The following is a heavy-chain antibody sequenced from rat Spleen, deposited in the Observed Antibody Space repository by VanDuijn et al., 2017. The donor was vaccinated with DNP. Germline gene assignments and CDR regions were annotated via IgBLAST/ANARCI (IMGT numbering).Heavy chain of an antibody. V-gene: IGHV2S12*01. D-gene: IGHD1-4*01. J-gene: IGHJ4*01. CDR2: ISSGRST. CDR3: ALAGRGTMDA. CDR1: GFSLTSYG. Sequence: QVQLKESGPGLVQPSETLSLTCTVSGFSLTSYGVSWVRQPPGKGLQWIATISSGRSTYYNSALKSRLSVSRDTSKSQVFLKMNSLQTEDTAMYFCALAGRGTMDAWGQGTSVTVSS.